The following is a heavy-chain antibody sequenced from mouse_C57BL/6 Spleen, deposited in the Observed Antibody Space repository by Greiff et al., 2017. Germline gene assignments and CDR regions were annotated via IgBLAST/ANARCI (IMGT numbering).Heavy chain of an antibody. CDR2: IYPSDSET. Sequence: VQLQQPGAALVRPGSSVKLSCKASGYTFTSYWMDWVKPRPGQGLEWIGNIYPSDSETHYNQKFKDKATLTVDKSSSTAYMQLSSLTSEDSAVYYCARSSGNYYFDYWGQGTTLTVSS. CDR1: GYTFTSYW. V-gene: IGHV1-61*01. J-gene: IGHJ2*01. CDR3: ARSSGNYYFDY. D-gene: IGHD2-1*01.